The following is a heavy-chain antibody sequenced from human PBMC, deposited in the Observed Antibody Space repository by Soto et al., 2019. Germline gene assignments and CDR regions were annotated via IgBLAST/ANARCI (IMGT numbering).Heavy chain of an antibody. CDR1: GGSISSGGYY. V-gene: IGHV4-31*03. CDR2: IYYSGGT. Sequence: QVQLQESGPGLVKPSQTLSLTCTVSGGSISSGGYYWTWIRQHPGKGLEWIGYIYYSGGTYYNPSLKGRVTLTVDTSKHQFSRKLSSVTAAEPAVYFCAREALTWGQRTQGTLSP. J-gene: IGHJ4*02. CDR3: AREALT.